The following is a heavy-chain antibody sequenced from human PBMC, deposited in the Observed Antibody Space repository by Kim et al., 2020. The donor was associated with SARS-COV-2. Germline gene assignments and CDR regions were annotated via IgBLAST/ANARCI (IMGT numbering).Heavy chain of an antibody. D-gene: IGHD3-3*01. Sequence: DAVKGRFTISRDNSKTTTYLQMNSLRAEDTAVYYCARDDYDFWSGYYTSDYWGQGTLVTVSS. V-gene: IGHV3-30*07. J-gene: IGHJ4*02. CDR3: ARDDYDFWSGYYTSDY.